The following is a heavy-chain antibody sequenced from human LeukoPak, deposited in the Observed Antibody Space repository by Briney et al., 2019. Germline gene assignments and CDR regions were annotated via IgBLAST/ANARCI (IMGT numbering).Heavy chain of an antibody. CDR1: GYSFTSYW. CDR3: ARGHRYYDFWSGYFNNWFDP. CDR2: IYPGDSDT. Sequence: GESLKISCKGSGYSFTSYWIGWVRQMPGKGLEWMGIIYPGDSDTRYSPSFQGQVTISADKSISTAYLQWSSLKASDTAMYYCARGHRYYDFWSGYFNNWFDPWGQGTLVTVSS. J-gene: IGHJ5*02. D-gene: IGHD3-3*01. V-gene: IGHV5-51*01.